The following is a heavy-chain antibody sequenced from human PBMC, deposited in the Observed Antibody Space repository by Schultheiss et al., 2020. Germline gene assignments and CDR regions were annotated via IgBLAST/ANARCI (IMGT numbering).Heavy chain of an antibody. D-gene: IGHD3-16*01. CDR2: INHSGST. V-gene: IGHV4-34*01. J-gene: IGHJ4*02. CDR3: ARYSLRLMFDY. CDR1: GGSFSGYY. Sequence: SETLSLTCAVYGGSFSGYYWSWIRQPPGKGLEWIGEINHSGSTNYNPSLKSRVTISVDTSKNQFSLKLSSVTAADTAVYYCARYSLRLMFDYWGQGTLVTVYS.